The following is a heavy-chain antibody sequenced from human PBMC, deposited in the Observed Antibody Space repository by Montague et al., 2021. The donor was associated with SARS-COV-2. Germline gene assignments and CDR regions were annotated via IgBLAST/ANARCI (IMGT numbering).Heavy chain of an antibody. CDR2: TYYRTKWYN. CDR1: GDSVSRHSAT. Sequence: CAISGDSVSRHSATWDGVRQSPSRGLEWLGRTYYRTKWYNDYAVSVRGRVTINPDTSKNQFSLQLNSVTPEDTAIYCCTSGREGNYNVMDVWGQGTTVTVSS. V-gene: IGHV6-1*01. D-gene: IGHD1-1*01. J-gene: IGHJ6*02. CDR3: TSGREGNYNVMDV.